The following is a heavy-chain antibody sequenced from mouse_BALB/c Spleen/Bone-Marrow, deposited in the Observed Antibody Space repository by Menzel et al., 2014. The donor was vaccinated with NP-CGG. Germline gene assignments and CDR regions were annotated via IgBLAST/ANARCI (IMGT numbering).Heavy chain of an antibody. V-gene: IGHV5-9-2*01. J-gene: IGHJ3*01. CDR3: SRHACYDQAKVSFVY. CDR2: ISGGGSYT. D-gene: IGHD2-3*01. CDR1: GFTFNSYG. Sequence: EVQVVESGGGLVKSGGSLKLSCAASGFTFNSYGMSWVRQTPEKRLEWVATISGGGSYTFYPDSVKGRFTISRDNAENTQCLQLSNLRTEETALYYCSRHACYDQAKVSFVYWGQGTLVTVSA.